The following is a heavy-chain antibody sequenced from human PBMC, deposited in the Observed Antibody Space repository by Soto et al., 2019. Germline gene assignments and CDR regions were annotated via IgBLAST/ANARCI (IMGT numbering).Heavy chain of an antibody. CDR2: IIPILGIA. J-gene: IGHJ3*02. V-gene: IGHV1-69*02. D-gene: IGHD5-12*01. CDR1: GGTFSSYT. Sequence: SVKVSCKASGGTFSSYTISWVRQAPGQGLEWMGRIIPILGIANYAQKFQGRVTITADKSTSTAYMELSSLRSEDTAVYYCAKSGSPNDAFDIWGQGTMVTVSS. CDR3: AKSGSPNDAFDI.